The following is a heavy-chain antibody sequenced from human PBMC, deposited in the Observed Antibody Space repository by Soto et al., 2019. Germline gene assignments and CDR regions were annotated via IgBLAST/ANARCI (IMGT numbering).Heavy chain of an antibody. V-gene: IGHV4-4*02. J-gene: IGHJ4*02. CDR2: IYHSGST. Sequence: SETLSLTCAVSGGSISSSNWWSWVRQPPGKGLEWIGEIYHSGSTNYNPSLKSRVTISVDKSKNQFSLKLSSVTAADTAVHYCARDSGYYDSSGYAPHYYFDYWGQGTLVTVSS. D-gene: IGHD3-22*01. CDR3: ARDSGYYDSSGYAPHYYFDY. CDR1: GGSISSSNW.